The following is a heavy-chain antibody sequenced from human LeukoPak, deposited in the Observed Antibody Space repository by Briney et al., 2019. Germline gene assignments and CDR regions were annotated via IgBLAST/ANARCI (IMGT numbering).Heavy chain of an antibody. CDR3: ASAGYSSGWYGRDNWFDP. V-gene: IGHV4-38-2*02. Sequence: SETLSLTCTVSGYSISSGYYWGWIRQPPGKGLEWIGSIYHSGSTYYNPSLKSRVTISVDTSKNQFSLKLSSVTAADTAVYYCASAGYSSGWYGRDNWFDPWGQGTLVTVSS. CDR2: IYHSGST. J-gene: IGHJ5*02. CDR1: GYSISSGYY. D-gene: IGHD6-19*01.